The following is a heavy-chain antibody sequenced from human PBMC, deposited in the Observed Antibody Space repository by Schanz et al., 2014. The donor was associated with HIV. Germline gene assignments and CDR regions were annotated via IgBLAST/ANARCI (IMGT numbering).Heavy chain of an antibody. D-gene: IGHD3-10*01. Sequence: QVQLQQWGAGLLKPSETLSLTCAVYGGSLNGYYWTWIRQPPGKGLEWIGEINHSGSTNYNPSLKSRVTISIDTSKTQFSLKLSSVTAADTAVYYCARDVPSGGFDYWGQGTLVTVSS. CDR3: ARDVPSGGFDY. CDR1: GGSLNGYY. CDR2: INHSGST. J-gene: IGHJ4*02. V-gene: IGHV4-34*01.